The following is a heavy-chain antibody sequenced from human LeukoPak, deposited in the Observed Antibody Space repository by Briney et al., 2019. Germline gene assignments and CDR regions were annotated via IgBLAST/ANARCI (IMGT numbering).Heavy chain of an antibody. CDR1: GFTFSSYW. D-gene: IGHD6-6*01. CDR3: ARDPYSSTWSYGMDV. CDR2: IKQDGSEE. V-gene: IGHV3-7*05. Sequence: GGSLRLSCAASGFTFSSYWMSWVRQAPGKGPEWVANIKQDGSEEVYVDSLKGRFTISRDNAKNSLFLQMNTLRAEDTAVYYCARDPYSSTWSYGMDVWGQGTTVTVSS. J-gene: IGHJ6*02.